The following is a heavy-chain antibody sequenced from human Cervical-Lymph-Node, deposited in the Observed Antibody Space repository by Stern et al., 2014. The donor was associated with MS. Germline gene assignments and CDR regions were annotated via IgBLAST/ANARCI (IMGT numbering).Heavy chain of an antibody. J-gene: IGHJ6*02. V-gene: IGHV3-15*01. Sequence: EVQLVESGGGLVKPGGSLRLSCAASGITFTNAWMNWVRQSPGKGPEWVGRIKSKSDGETADDAAPAKGRFTISRNDSENTLFLQMNSLKNEDTAVYYCTTAGCSSSSCFQYYYGMDIWGQGTTVTVSS. CDR1: GITFTNAW. D-gene: IGHD2-2*01. CDR3: TTAGCSSSSCFQYYYGMDI. CDR2: IKSKSDGETA.